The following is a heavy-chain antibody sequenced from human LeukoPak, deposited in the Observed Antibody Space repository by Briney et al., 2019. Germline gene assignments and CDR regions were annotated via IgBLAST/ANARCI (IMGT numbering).Heavy chain of an antibody. CDR1: GFTVSSNY. Sequence: PGGSLRLSCAASGFTVSSNYMSWVRQAPGKGLEWVSVIYSGGSTYYADSVKGRFTISRDNSKNTLYLQMNSLRAEDTAVYYCASRYCSGGSCRGLFGYWGQGTLVTVSS. CDR2: IYSGGST. CDR3: ASRYCSGGSCRGLFGY. D-gene: IGHD2-15*01. J-gene: IGHJ4*02. V-gene: IGHV3-53*01.